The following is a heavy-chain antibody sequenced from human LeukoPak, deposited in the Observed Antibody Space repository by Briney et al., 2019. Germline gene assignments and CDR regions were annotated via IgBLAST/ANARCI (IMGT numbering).Heavy chain of an antibody. D-gene: IGHD2-8*01. Sequence: ASVKVSCKASAYTFTGYYLHWVRQAPGQGLEWMGWIDPNNGDTNYAQKFQGRVTMTRDRSISTAYMEASRLTPDDTAVYYCARRSRNGLDAFDIWGLGTMVTVSS. CDR1: AYTFTGYY. J-gene: IGHJ3*02. V-gene: IGHV1-2*02. CDR3: ARRSRNGLDAFDI. CDR2: IDPNNGDT.